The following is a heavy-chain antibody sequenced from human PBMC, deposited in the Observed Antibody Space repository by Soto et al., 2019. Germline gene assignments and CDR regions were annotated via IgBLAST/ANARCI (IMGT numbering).Heavy chain of an antibody. D-gene: IGHD1-26*01. CDR3: ARDTGTYPYYFDY. V-gene: IGHV4-30-4*01. CDR1: GGSISSGENF. CDR2: IHHSGST. Sequence: SETLSLTCTVSGGSISSGENFWNWIRQSPGKGLEWIGYIHHSGSTYYNPSLKSRLTISVDTSKNQISLKLNSVTAADTAVYYCARDTGTYPYYFDYWGQGTLVTVS. J-gene: IGHJ4*02.